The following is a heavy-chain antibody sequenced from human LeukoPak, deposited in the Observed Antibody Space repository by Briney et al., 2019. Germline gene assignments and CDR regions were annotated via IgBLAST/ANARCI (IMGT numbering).Heavy chain of an antibody. CDR1: GYTFTSYA. CDR2: INTNTGNP. CDR3: ARGGYSSPKSLYYYYYMDV. J-gene: IGHJ6*03. Sequence: ASVKVSCKASGYTFTSYAMNWVRQAPGQGLEWMGWINTNTGNPTYAQGFTGRFVFSLDTSVSTAYLQISSLKAEDTAVYYCARGGYSSPKSLYYYYYMDVWGKGTTVTVSS. D-gene: IGHD6-13*01. V-gene: IGHV7-4-1*02.